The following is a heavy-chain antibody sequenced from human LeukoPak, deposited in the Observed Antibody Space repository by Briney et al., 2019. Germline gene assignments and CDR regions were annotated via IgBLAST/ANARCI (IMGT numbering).Heavy chain of an antibody. V-gene: IGHV6-1*01. CDR1: GDSVSSNSVA. D-gene: IGHD6-25*01. CDR2: TYYRSKWYN. J-gene: IGHJ3*02. CDR3: ARARQRAFDI. Sequence: SQTLSLTCAISGDSVSSNSVAWDWIRQSPSRGLEWLGRTYYRSKWYNDYAVSVKSRITINPDTSKNQFSLQLNSVTPEDTAVYYCARARQRAFDIWGQGTVVSVSS.